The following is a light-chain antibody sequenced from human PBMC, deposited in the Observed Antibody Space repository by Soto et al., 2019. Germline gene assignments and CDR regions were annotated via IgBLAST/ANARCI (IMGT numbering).Light chain of an antibody. CDR3: QQSFTSLRWT. Sequence: DIQMTQSPSFLSASVGDRITITCRASQSISSYLTWYQQKPGKPPKLLIYAASSLQSGVPSRFSGSESGTDFTLTISSLQPDDFATYYCQQSFTSLRWTFGQGTKVDIK. V-gene: IGKV1-39*01. CDR1: QSISSY. CDR2: AAS. J-gene: IGKJ1*01.